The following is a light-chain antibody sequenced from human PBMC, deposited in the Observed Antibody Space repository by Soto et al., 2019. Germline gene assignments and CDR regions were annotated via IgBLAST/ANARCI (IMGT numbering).Light chain of an antibody. CDR2: TSS. J-gene: IGKJ2*01. CDR3: QQTYRPPHT. CDR1: QTIDSY. Sequence: DIQMTQSPSSLSASVGDSVTFTCRSSQTIDSYLSWYQQRPGKAPNLLIFTSSFLQSGVPSRFGGSGSGTNFTLTISRLQPEDFATYYCQQTYRPPHTCGHGTRLEIK. V-gene: IGKV1-39*01.